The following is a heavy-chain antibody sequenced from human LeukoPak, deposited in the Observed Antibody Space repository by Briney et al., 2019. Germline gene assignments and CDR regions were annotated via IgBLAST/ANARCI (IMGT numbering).Heavy chain of an antibody. CDR3: ARDRILNY. V-gene: IGHV3-53*01. CDR1: GFTISLNY. Sequence: GGSLRLSCAASGFTISLNYMNWVRQAPGKGLQWVSVLYSDGRIYYADSVKGRFTISRDNSKNTLYLQMNSLRAEDTAVYYCARDRILNYWGQGTPVTVSS. J-gene: IGHJ4*02. D-gene: IGHD2-21*01. CDR2: LYSDGRI.